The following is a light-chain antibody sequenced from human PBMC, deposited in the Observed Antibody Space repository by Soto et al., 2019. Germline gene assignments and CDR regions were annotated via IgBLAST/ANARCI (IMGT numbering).Light chain of an antibody. J-gene: IGKJ4*01. Sequence: IQLPPSPSSLSASVVDSFTITCLSLHVFSSFLAWYQQKSGKAPKLLIHDASTLQSGVPSRFSGSGSGTDFTLTISSLQPEDFATYYCQQLNSYPLTFGGGTKVDIK. CDR1: HVFSSF. CDR2: DAS. V-gene: IGKV1-9*01. CDR3: QQLNSYPLT.